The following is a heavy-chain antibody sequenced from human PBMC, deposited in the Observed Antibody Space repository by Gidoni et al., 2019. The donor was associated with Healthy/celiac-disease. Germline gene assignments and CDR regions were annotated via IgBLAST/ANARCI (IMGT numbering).Heavy chain of an antibody. CDR3: ARDWRSHGMDV. J-gene: IGHJ6*02. Sequence: EVQLVESGGGLVQPGGSLRLSCAASGFTFSSYWLHWVRQAPGKGLVGVSRINSDGSSTSYADSVKGRFTISRDNAKNTLYLQMNSLRAEDTAVYYCARDWRSHGMDVWGQGTTVTVSS. CDR1: GFTFSSYW. CDR2: INSDGSST. V-gene: IGHV3-74*01.